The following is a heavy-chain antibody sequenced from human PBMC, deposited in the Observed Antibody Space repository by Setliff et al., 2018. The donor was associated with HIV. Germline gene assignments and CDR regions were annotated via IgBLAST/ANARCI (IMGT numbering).Heavy chain of an antibody. CDR2: IIPAFGTP. CDR3: ARVSGGRPGNYYYAMDV. V-gene: IGHV1-69*05. J-gene: IGHJ6*02. D-gene: IGHD1-26*01. Sequence: SVKVSCKASGDTLSIHPISWVRQAPGRGLDWMGGIIPAFGTPNYAQKFQGRVTITTDESTTTVLMELTGLTSEDTAVYYCARVSGGRPGNYYYAMDVWGQETTVTVSS. CDR1: GDTLSIHP.